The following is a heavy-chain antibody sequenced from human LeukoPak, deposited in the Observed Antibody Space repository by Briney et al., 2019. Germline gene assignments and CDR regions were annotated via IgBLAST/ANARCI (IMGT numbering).Heavy chain of an antibody. V-gene: IGHV4-31*03. J-gene: IGHJ5*02. CDR2: IYYSGST. CDR3: ARDGDDGWFDP. CDR1: GGSISSGGSY. D-gene: IGHD7-27*01. Sequence: SETLSLTCTVSGGSISSGGSYWSWIRQHPGKGLEWIGYIYYSGSTYYNPSLKSRVTISVDTSKNQFSLKLSSVTAADTAVYYCARDGDDGWFDPWGQGTLVTVSS.